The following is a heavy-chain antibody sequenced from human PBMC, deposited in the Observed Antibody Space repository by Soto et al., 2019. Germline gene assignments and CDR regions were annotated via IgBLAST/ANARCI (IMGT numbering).Heavy chain of an antibody. J-gene: IGHJ4*02. CDR3: AKDIKIAAVPGGAFDS. V-gene: IGHV3-9*01. D-gene: IGHD6-19*01. CDR2: INWNSGGI. CDR1: GFTFDDYT. Sequence: PGGSLRLSCAASGFTFDDYTMHWVRQAPGKGLEWVSGINWNSGGIDYADSVKGRFTISRDNAKNSLYLQMNSLRVEDTALYFCAKDIKIAAVPGGAFDSWGQGALVTVSS.